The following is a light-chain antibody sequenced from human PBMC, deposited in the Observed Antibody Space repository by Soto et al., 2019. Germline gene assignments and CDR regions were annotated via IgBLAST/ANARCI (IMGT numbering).Light chain of an antibody. CDR1: QSISSW. Sequence: DIQMTQSPSTLSASVGDRVTITCRASQSISSWLAWYHQKPGKAPKLLIYKASSLESGVPSRFSGSGSGTEFTLTISSLQPDDFAAYYCQQYNSYSHTFGQGTKLEIK. CDR2: KAS. CDR3: QQYNSYSHT. V-gene: IGKV1-5*03. J-gene: IGKJ2*01.